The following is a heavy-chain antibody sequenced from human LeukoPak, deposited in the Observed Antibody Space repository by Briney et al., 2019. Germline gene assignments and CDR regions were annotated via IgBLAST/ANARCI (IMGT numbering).Heavy chain of an antibody. CDR1: GYTFTSYG. J-gene: IGHJ4*02. Sequence: ASVKVSCKASGYTFTSYGISWVRQAPGQRLEWMGWISAYNGNTNYAQKLQGRVTMTTDTSTSTAYMELRSLRSDDTAVYYCARAPGYYDSSGYYYTYWGQGTLVTVSS. D-gene: IGHD3-22*01. V-gene: IGHV1-18*01. CDR3: ARAPGYYDSSGYYYTY. CDR2: ISAYNGNT.